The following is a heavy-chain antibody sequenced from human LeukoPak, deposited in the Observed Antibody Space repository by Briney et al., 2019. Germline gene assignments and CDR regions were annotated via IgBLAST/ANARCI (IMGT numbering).Heavy chain of an antibody. D-gene: IGHD6-6*01. V-gene: IGHV1-8*01. CDR2: MNPNSGNT. CDR1: GYTFTSYD. CDR3: ARARGSIAARRGNWFDP. Sequence: ASVKVSCKASGYTFTSYDINWVRQATGQGLEWMGWMNPNSGNTGYAQKSQGRVTMTRNTSISTAYMELSSLRSEDTAVYYCARARGSIAARRGNWFDPWGQGTLVTVSS. J-gene: IGHJ5*02.